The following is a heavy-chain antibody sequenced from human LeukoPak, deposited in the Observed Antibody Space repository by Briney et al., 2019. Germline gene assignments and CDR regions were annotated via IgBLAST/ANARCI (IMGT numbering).Heavy chain of an antibody. D-gene: IGHD4-17*01. J-gene: IGHJ4*02. CDR2: ISSSSSYI. V-gene: IGHV3-21*01. Sequence: GGSLRLSCAASGFTFSSYSMNWVRQAPGKGLEWVSSISSSSSYIYYADSVKDRFTISRDNAKNSLYLQMNSLRAEDTAVYYCARIPPGYGDYVFGYWGQGTLVTVSS. CDR1: GFTFSSYS. CDR3: ARIPPGYGDYVFGY.